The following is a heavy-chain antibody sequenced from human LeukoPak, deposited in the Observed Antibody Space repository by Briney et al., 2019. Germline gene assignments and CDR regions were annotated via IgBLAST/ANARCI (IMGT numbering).Heavy chain of an antibody. J-gene: IGHJ4*02. CDR2: IWYDGTNK. D-gene: IGHD1-26*01. V-gene: IGHV3-33*01. CDR1: GFTFSSCG. CDR3: ARDRPTGSYYSIDY. Sequence: GGSLRLSGAASGFTFSSCGMHWVRQAPGKGLEWVAVIWYDGTNKYYADSVKGRFTISRDNSKNTVYLQMNSLRVEDTAIYYCARDRPTGSYYSIDYWGQGTLAAVSS.